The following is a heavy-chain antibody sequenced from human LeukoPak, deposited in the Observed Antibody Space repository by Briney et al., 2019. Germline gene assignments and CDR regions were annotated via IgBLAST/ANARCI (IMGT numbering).Heavy chain of an antibody. V-gene: IGHV1-18*01. Sequence: GASVKVSCKASGYTFTSYGISWVRQAPGQGLEWMGWISAYNGNTNYAQKLQGRVTMTTDTSTSTAYMELRSLRSDDTAVYYCARFLLAARRGNWFDPWGQGTLVTVSS. CDR2: ISAYNGNT. CDR3: ARFLLAARRGNWFDP. J-gene: IGHJ5*02. CDR1: GYTFTSYG. D-gene: IGHD6-6*01.